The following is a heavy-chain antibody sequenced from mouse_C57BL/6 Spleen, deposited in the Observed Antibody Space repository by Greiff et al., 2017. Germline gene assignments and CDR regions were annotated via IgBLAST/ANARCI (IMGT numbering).Heavy chain of an antibody. V-gene: IGHV1-26*01. D-gene: IGHD4-1*01. CDR3: ARNWEGFDY. Sequence: VQLQQSGPELVKPGASVKISCKASGYTFTDYYMNWVKQSHGKSLEWIGDINPNNGGTSYNQKFKGKATLTVDKSSSTAYMELRSLTSEDSAVYYCARNWEGFDYWGQGTTLTVSS. CDR1: GYTFTDYY. CDR2: INPNNGGT. J-gene: IGHJ2*01.